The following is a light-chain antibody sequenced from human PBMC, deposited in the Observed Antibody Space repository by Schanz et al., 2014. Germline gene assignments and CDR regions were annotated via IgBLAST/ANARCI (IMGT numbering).Light chain of an antibody. Sequence: QSALTQPPSVSGSPGQSVTISCIGTSSDVGASNRVLWYHHPPGTAPKLLIYEVNNRPSGVPDRFSGSKSGNTASLTISGLQAEDEADYYCCSFAGSNNFTFGGGTKLTVL. CDR2: EVN. CDR1: SSDVGASNR. V-gene: IGLV2-18*02. J-gene: IGLJ2*01. CDR3: CSFAGSNNFT.